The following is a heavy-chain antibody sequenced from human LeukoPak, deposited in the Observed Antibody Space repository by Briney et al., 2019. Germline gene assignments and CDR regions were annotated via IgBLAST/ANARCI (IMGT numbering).Heavy chain of an antibody. CDR3: ARVDLLTGYYFFDY. D-gene: IGHD3-9*01. J-gene: IGHJ4*02. Sequence: ASVKVSCKASGYTFTKYAVNWVRQAPGQGLEWMGWIRTYNGNTEYAQKLQDRVTMTTDTSTSTAYMELGSLGSDETAVYYCARVDLLTGYYFFDYWGQGTLVTVSS. CDR2: IRTYNGNT. V-gene: IGHV1-18*01. CDR1: GYTFTKYA.